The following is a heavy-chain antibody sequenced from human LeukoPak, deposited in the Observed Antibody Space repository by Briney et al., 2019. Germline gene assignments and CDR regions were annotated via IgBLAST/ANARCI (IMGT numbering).Heavy chain of an antibody. Sequence: GGSLRLSCAASGFTFSSYAMSWVRQAPGKGLEWVSAISGSGGSTYYADSVKGRFTISRDNSKNRLYLQMNSLKTEDTAVYYCTGVSRSSWYDYWGQGTLVTVSS. CDR3: TGVSRSSWYDY. D-gene: IGHD6-13*01. CDR2: ISGSGGST. CDR1: GFTFSSYA. J-gene: IGHJ4*02. V-gene: IGHV3-23*01.